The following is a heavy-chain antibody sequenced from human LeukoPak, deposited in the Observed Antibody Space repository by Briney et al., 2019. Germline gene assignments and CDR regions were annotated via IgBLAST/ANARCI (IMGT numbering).Heavy chain of an antibody. CDR1: GFTFSSYS. D-gene: IGHD3-10*01. J-gene: IGHJ5*02. Sequence: GGSLRLSCAASGFTFSSYSMNWVRQAPGKGLEWVSSISSSSSYIYYADFVKGRFTISRDNAKNSLYLQMNSLRAEDTAVYYCARGLYGSGSYYNSWFDPWGQGTLVTVSS. CDR3: ARGLYGSGSYYNSWFDP. CDR2: ISSSSSYI. V-gene: IGHV3-21*01.